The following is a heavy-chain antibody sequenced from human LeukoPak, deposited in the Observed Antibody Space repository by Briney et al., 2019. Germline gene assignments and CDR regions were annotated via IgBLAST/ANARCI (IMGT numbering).Heavy chain of an antibody. CDR1: GFTFSGSG. CDR3: AKDSRNLPFDY. Sequence: EGSLRLSCAASGFTFSGSGMHWVRQAPGKGLDWVAFIRSDGYIKYYADSVKGRFTISRDNSKNTLYLQMNSLRPEDTAVYYCAKDSRNLPFDYWGQGTLVTVSS. CDR2: IRSDGYIK. D-gene: IGHD1-14*01. J-gene: IGHJ4*02. V-gene: IGHV3-30*02.